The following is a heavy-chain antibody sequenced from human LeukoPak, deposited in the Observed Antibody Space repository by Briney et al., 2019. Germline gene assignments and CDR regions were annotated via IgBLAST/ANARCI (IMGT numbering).Heavy chain of an antibody. D-gene: IGHD1-26*01. CDR3: SRESGPFCPFGY. J-gene: IGHJ4*02. CDR2: ISLAGQT. CDR1: GGSISGTNW. Sequence: SETLSLTCGVSGGSISGTNWWSWVRQPPGQGLEWIGEISLAGQTNYNPSLNGRVAMSLDKSSNQLSLHLTSVTAADTATYYCSRESGPFCPFGYWGQGTLVIVSS. V-gene: IGHV4/OR15-8*02.